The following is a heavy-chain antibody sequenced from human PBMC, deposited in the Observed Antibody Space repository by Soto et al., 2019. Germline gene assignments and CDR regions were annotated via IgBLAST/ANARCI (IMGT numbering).Heavy chain of an antibody. J-gene: IGHJ3*02. CDR1: GGTFSSYT. D-gene: IGHD2-2*01. V-gene: IGHV1-69*04. CDR3: ARDRVGYCSSTSCYYHDAFDI. CDR2: IIPILGIA. Sequence: QVQLVHSGAEVKKPGSSVKVSCKASGGTFSSYTISWVRQAPGQGLEWMGRIIPILGIANYAQKFQGRVTITADKSTSTAYMELSSLRSEDTAVYYCARDRVGYCSSTSCYYHDAFDIWGQGTMVTVSS.